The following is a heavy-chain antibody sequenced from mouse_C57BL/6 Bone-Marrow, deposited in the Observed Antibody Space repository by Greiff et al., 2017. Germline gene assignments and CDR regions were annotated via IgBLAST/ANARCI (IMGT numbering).Heavy chain of an antibody. CDR2: IDPENGDT. J-gene: IGHJ1*03. Sequence: EVQLQQPGAELVRPGASVKLSCTASGFNIKDDYMHWVKQRPEQGLEWIGWIDPENGDTEYASKFQGKATITADTSSNTAYMQLSSLTSEDTAVYYCTTGGYFDVWGTGTTVTVSS. CDR3: TTGGYFDV. V-gene: IGHV14-4*01. CDR1: GFNIKDDY.